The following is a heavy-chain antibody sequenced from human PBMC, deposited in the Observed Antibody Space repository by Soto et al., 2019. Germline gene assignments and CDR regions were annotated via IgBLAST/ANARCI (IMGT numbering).Heavy chain of an antibody. D-gene: IGHD1-26*01. V-gene: IGHV6-1*01. J-gene: IGHJ4*01. Sequence: QTLSLTCAISGDSVSRNTAAWNWIRQSPSRGLEWLGRTYYRSKWYNDYAVSVKSRITINPDTSKNQYSLQLNSVTPEDTAVYFWVRGEQDSGRSFDYWGNGTRVTVSS. CDR1: GDSVSRNTAA. CDR3: VRGEQDSGRSFDY. CDR2: TYYRSKWYN.